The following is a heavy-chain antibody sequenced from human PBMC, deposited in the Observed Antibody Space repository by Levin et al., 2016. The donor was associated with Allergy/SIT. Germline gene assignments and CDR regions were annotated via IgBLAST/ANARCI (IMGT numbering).Heavy chain of an antibody. J-gene: IGHJ5*02. CDR3: ASAITLYNWNYGPFDP. CDR2: IIPIFGTA. Sequence: WVRQAPGQGLEWMGGIIPIFGTANYAQKFQGRVTITADESTSTAYMELSSLRSEDTAVYYCASAITLYNWNYGPFDPWGQGTLVTVSS. D-gene: IGHD1-7*01. V-gene: IGHV1-69*01.